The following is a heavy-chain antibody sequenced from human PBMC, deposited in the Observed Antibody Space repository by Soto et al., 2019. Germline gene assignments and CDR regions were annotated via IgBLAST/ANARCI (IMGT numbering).Heavy chain of an antibody. J-gene: IGHJ5*02. CDR3: ARSSFVVVVPAAPPNWCDP. CDR1: GYTFTSYG. V-gene: IGHV1-18*04. CDR2: ISAYNGNT. Sequence: QVQLVQSGAEVKKPGASVKVSCKASGYTFTSYGISWVRQAPGQGLEWMGWISAYNGNTNYAQKLQGRVTMTTDTSTSTAYMELMSLRSDDTAVYYCARSSFVVVVPAAPPNWCDPWGQGTLVTVSS. D-gene: IGHD2-2*01.